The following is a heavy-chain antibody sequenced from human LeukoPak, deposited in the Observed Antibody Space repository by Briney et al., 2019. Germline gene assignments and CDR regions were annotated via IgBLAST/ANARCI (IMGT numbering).Heavy chain of an antibody. J-gene: IGHJ3*02. CDR2: IYYSGST. D-gene: IGHD3-22*01. CDR3: ARDRSSGYYRDAFDI. Sequence: SETLSLTCTVSGGSISSYYWSWIRQPPGKGLEWIGYIYYSGSTNYNPSLKSRVTISVDTSKNQFSLKLSSVTAADTAVYYCARDRSSGYYRDAFDIWGQGTMVTVSS. V-gene: IGHV4-59*01. CDR1: GGSISSYY.